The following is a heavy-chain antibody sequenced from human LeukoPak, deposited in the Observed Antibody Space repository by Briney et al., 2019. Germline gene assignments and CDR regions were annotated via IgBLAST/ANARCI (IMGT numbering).Heavy chain of an antibody. CDR2: ISSRGDTI. CDR3: ARETTMAASGTRMGH. J-gene: IGHJ4*02. Sequence: GGSLRLSCAASGFTFSDYYMSWIRQAPGKGLEWVSYISSRGDTISYADSVKGRFTVSRDNAKNSLYLQKNSLRAGDTAVYYCARETTMAASGTRMGHWGQGSLATVSS. V-gene: IGHV3-11*01. D-gene: IGHD6-13*01. CDR1: GFTFSDYY.